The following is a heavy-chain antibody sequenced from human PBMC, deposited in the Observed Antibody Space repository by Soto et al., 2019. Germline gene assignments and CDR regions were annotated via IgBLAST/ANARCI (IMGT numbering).Heavy chain of an antibody. D-gene: IGHD1-1*01. CDR2: ISSTSSVT. Sequence: QVQLVESGGGLVKPGGSLRLSCVASGFTFSKHYMSWIRQAPGKGLEWLSYISSTSSVTNYADSVKGRFIISRDNVKNSLYLEMSCLSADDTAVYYCARNGERNYFDPWGQGTLVTVSP. J-gene: IGHJ5*02. CDR3: ARNGERNYFDP. CDR1: GFTFSKHY. V-gene: IGHV3-11*05.